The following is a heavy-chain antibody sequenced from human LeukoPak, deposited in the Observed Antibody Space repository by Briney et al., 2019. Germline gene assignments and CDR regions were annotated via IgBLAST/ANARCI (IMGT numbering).Heavy chain of an antibody. J-gene: IGHJ6*03. CDR3: ARARDIVVVAYMDV. CDR1: GYTSTSYG. V-gene: IGHV1-18*01. Sequence: ASVKVSCKASGYTSTSYGISWVRQAPGQGLEWMGWISAYNGNTNYAQKLQGRVTMTTDTSTSTAYMELRSLRSDDTAVYYCARARDIVVVAYMDVWGKGTTVTVSS. D-gene: IGHD2-2*01. CDR2: ISAYNGNT.